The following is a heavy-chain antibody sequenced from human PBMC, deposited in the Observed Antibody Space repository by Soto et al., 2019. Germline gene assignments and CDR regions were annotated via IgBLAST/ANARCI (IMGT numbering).Heavy chain of an antibody. Sequence: SETLSLTCTVSGGSISSSSYYWGWIRQPPGKGLEWIGSIYYSGSTYYNPSLKSRVTISVDTSKNQFSLKLSSVTAADTAVYYCARQGYSGYDLPIYYYYYMDVWGKGTTVTVSS. CDR2: IYYSGST. D-gene: IGHD5-12*01. V-gene: IGHV4-39*01. CDR3: ARQGYSGYDLPIYYYYYMDV. J-gene: IGHJ6*03. CDR1: GGSISSSSYY.